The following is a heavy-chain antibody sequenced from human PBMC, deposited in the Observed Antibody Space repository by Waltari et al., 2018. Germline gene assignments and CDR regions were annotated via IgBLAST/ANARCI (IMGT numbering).Heavy chain of an antibody. CDR2: INPNSGGT. J-gene: IGHJ4*02. CDR1: GYTFTGYY. D-gene: IGHD6-13*01. Sequence: QVQLVQSGAEVKKPGASVKVSCKASGYTFTGYYMHWVRQAPGQGLEWMGRINPNSGGTNYAQKFQGRVTMTRETSISTAYMELSRLRSDDTAVYYCARVRPGIAAAGRWAIDYWGQGTLVTVSS. V-gene: IGHV1-2*06. CDR3: ARVRPGIAAAGRWAIDY.